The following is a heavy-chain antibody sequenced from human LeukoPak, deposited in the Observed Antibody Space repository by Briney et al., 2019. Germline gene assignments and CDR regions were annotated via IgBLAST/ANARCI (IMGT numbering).Heavy chain of an antibody. Sequence: GGSLRLSCAASGFTFSNYEMNWVRQAPGKGLEWVSYISSSGSTIYYADSVKGRFTISRDNAKNSLYLQMNSLRAEDTAVYYCARDRAITGSDYWGQGTLVTVSS. V-gene: IGHV3-48*03. CDR1: GFTFSNYE. CDR2: ISSSGSTI. CDR3: ARDRAITGSDY. J-gene: IGHJ4*02. D-gene: IGHD1-20*01.